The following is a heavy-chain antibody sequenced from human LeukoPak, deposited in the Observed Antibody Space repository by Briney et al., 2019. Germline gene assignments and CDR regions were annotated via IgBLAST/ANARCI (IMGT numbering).Heavy chain of an antibody. D-gene: IGHD6-13*01. Sequence: SETLSLTCTVSGGSISSYYWSWIRQPAGKGLEWIGRIYTSGSTNYNPSPKSRVTMSVDTSKNQFSLKLSSVTAADTAVYYCARSPLTGYSSSWYGNWFDPWGQGTLVTVSS. CDR1: GGSISSYY. CDR2: IYTSGST. J-gene: IGHJ5*02. CDR3: ARSPLTGYSSSWYGNWFDP. V-gene: IGHV4-4*07.